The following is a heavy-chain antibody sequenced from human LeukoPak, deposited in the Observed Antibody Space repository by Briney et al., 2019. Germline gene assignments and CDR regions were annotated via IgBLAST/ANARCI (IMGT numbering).Heavy chain of an antibody. V-gene: IGHV4-4*07. Sequence: SETLSLTCTVSGGSVSSYFWSWIRQPAGKGLEWIGRIYTSGSTNYNPSLKRRVTMSVDTSKNQFSLKLSSVTAADTAVYYCARGKGRYSGYDLDYWGQGTLVTVSS. D-gene: IGHD5-12*01. CDR1: GGSVSSYF. J-gene: IGHJ4*02. CDR2: IYTSGST. CDR3: ARGKGRYSGYDLDY.